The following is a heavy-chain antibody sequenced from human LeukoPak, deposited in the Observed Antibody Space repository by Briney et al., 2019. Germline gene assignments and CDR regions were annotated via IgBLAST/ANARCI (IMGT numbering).Heavy chain of an antibody. CDR3: ARLSGNVVVPAAIRDY. J-gene: IGHJ4*02. CDR2: IIPIFGTA. D-gene: IGHD2-2*01. V-gene: IGHV1-69*06. Sequence: SVKVSCKASGGTFSSYAISWVRQAPGQGLEWMGGIIPIFGTANYAQKFQGRVTITADKSTSTAYMELSSLRSEDTAVYYCARLSGNVVVPAAIRDYWGQGTLVTVSS. CDR1: GGTFSSYA.